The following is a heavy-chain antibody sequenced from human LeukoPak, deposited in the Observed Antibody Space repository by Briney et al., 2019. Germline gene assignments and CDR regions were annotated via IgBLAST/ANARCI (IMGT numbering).Heavy chain of an antibody. J-gene: IGHJ4*02. CDR1: GGSISSGGSY. D-gene: IGHD3-22*01. CDR3: AREVAPYYYDSSGYYPYFDY. V-gene: IGHV4-31*03. Sequence: SQTLSLTCTVSGGSISSGGSYWSWIRQHPGTGLEWIGYIYYSGSTYYNPSLKSRVTISVDTSKNQFSLKLSSVTAADTAVYYCAREVAPYYYDSSGYYPYFDYWGQGTLVTVSS. CDR2: IYYSGST.